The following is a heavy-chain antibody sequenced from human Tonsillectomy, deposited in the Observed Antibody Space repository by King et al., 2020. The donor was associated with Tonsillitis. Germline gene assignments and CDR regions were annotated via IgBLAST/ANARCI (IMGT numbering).Heavy chain of an antibody. CDR1: GGSFSGYY. Sequence: VQLQQWGAGLLKPSETLSLTCAVYGGSFSGYYWSWIRQPPGKGLEWIGEINHSGSTNYNPSLKSRVTISVDTSKNQFSLKLSSVTAADAAVYYCARGLFGGARFDYWGQGTLVTVSS. CDR2: INHSGST. CDR3: ARGLFGGARFDY. J-gene: IGHJ4*02. V-gene: IGHV4-34*01. D-gene: IGHD3-16*01.